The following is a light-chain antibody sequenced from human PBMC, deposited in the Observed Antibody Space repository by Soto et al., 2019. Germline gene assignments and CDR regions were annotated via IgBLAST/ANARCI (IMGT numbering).Light chain of an antibody. CDR3: QQRRNGPPART. V-gene: IGKV3-11*01. Sequence: EIVLTQSPATLSLSPGERATLSCRASQSVSSYLAWYQQKPGQAPRLLIYDASNRATGIPARFSGSGSGTDFTLTISSLKPQDFADYYCQQRRNGPPARTFGGGTKVEIK. CDR2: DAS. CDR1: QSVSSY. J-gene: IGKJ4*01.